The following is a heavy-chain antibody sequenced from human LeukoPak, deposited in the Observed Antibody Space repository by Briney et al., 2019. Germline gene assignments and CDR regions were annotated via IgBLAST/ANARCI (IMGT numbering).Heavy chain of an antibody. CDR1: GFTFSSYA. Sequence: GGPLRLSCAASGFTFSSYAMSWLRQAPGKGLEWVSSFSGSGTNTYYADSVKGRFTISRDNSRNLLFLQMSSLRVEDTAVYYCAKRRHYYGSGDYYRDPWGQGTLVTVSS. D-gene: IGHD3-10*01. CDR2: FSGSGTNT. J-gene: IGHJ5*02. V-gene: IGHV3-23*01. CDR3: AKRRHYYGSGDYYRDP.